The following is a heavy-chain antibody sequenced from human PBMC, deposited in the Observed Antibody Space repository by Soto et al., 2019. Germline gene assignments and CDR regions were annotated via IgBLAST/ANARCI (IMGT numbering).Heavy chain of an antibody. D-gene: IGHD3-10*01. Sequence: QVQLQESGPGLVRPSETLSLTCTVSGDSLSTYYWSWIRQPAGERLEWIGRIHDTGRTNYNPSLKSRVTMSVDTSKNQFSLRVNSVTAADTAVYYCARESLSGPYRFDSWGQGTLVTVS. V-gene: IGHV4-4*07. CDR3: ARESLSGPYRFDS. J-gene: IGHJ4*02. CDR1: GDSLSTYY. CDR2: IHDTGRT.